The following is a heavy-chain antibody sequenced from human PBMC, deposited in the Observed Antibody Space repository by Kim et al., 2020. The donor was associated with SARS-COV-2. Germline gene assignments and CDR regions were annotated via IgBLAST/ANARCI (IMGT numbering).Heavy chain of an antibody. CDR3: TRTIRFLDMDV. J-gene: IGHJ6*02. CDR1: GFVFSDYY. D-gene: IGHD3-3*01. V-gene: IGHV3-72*01. Sequence: GGSLRLSCAASGFVFSDYYIDWVRQAPGKGLEWVGRSRNKANRYSTDFAASVKGRFSFLRDNSKSIIYLQMNSLQAEESAVYYCTRTIRFLDMDVWGQGTTVTVSS. CDR2: SRNKANRYST.